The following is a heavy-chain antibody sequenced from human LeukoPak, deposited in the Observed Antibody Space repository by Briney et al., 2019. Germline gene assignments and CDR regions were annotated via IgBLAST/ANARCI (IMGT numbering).Heavy chain of an antibody. Sequence: EASVKVSCKASGYTFTSYDINWVRQATGQGLEWMGWMNPDSGNTGYAQMFQGRLTMTWNTSISTAYMELSSLRSEDTAVYYCARGLTGDYYYYYYMDVWGKGTTVTVSS. CDR3: ARGLTGDYYYYYYMDV. CDR2: MNPDSGNT. V-gene: IGHV1-8*01. CDR1: GYTFTSYD. J-gene: IGHJ6*03. D-gene: IGHD7-27*01.